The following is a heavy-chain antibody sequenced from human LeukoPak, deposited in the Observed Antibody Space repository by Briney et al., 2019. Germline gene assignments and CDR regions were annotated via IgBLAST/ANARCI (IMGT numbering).Heavy chain of an antibody. J-gene: IGHJ4*02. V-gene: IGHV4-59*12. D-gene: IGHD2-15*01. CDR2: IYHSGST. Sequence: SETLSLTCTVSGGSISSYYWSWIRQPPGKGLEWIGYIYHSGSTYYNPSLKSRVPISVDRSKNQFSLKLSSVTAADTAVYYSAREIPFSSGGGRYFDYWGQGTLVTVSS. CDR1: GGSISSYY. CDR3: AREIPFSSGGGRYFDY.